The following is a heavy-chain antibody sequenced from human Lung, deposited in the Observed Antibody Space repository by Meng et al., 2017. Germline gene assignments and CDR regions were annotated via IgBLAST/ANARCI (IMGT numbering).Heavy chain of an antibody. J-gene: IGHJ4*01. CDR2: MKSNVDGGTV. CDR1: GFTFSNAW. V-gene: IGHV3-15*01. CDR3: SGHVDY. Sequence: VQLGESGGGFVKPGGSLRLSCAASGFTFSNAWMTWVRQAPGKGLEWIGRMKSNVDGGTVGYAAAVKGRFFISRDDSENTFYLQMNSLKTEDTAVYYCSGHVDYWGHGTLVTVSS.